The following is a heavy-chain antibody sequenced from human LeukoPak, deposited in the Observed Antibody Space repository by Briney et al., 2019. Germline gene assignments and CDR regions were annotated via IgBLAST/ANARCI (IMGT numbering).Heavy chain of an antibody. CDR2: INHSGST. Sequence: PSETLSLTCAVYGGSFSGYYWSWIRQPPGKGLEWIGEINHSGSTNYNPSLKSRVTISVDTSKNQFSLKLSSVTAADTAVYYCARGEGATPYYFDYWGQGTPVTVSS. D-gene: IGHD1-26*01. V-gene: IGHV4-34*01. CDR1: GGSFSGYY. J-gene: IGHJ4*02. CDR3: ARGEGATPYYFDY.